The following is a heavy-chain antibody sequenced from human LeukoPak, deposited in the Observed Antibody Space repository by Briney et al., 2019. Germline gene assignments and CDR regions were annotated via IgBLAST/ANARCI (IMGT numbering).Heavy chain of an antibody. J-gene: IGHJ4*02. CDR1: GFTFSSYA. CDR3: ARDQGYNYGYGFDY. V-gene: IGHV3-64*01. Sequence: GGSLRLSCAASGFTFSSYAMHWVRQAPGKGLEYVSSISSNGGNTYYASSVKGRFTISRDNSKNTLYLQMGSLRAEDRAVYYCARDQGYNYGYGFDYWGQGTLVTVSS. D-gene: IGHD5-18*01. CDR2: ISSNGGNT.